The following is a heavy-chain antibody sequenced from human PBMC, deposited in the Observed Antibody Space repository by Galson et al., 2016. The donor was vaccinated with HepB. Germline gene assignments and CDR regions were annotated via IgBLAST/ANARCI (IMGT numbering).Heavy chain of an antibody. CDR1: GDSLHSGFY. J-gene: IGHJ4*02. CDR3: AKQWPFRVIDS. V-gene: IGHV4-31*03. CDR2: IYHRGTT. Sequence: LSLTCTVSGDSLHSGFYWAWIRPRPGKGLEWMGHIYHRGTTYYNPSVQSRLTISVHKSNNQFSLNLRSVRAADTAVYFCAKQWPFRVIDSWGQGTLVTASS. D-gene: IGHD6-19*01.